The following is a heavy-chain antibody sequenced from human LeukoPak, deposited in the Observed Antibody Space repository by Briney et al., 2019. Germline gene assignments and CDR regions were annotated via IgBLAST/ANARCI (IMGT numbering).Heavy chain of an antibody. D-gene: IGHD4-23*01. J-gene: IGHJ4*02. V-gene: IGHV3-7*01. Sequence: GGSLRLSCAASGFTLSSYWMSWVRQDPGKGLEWVANMSQDGSHKYYVDSVKGRFTISRDNAKNSLYLQMNSLRAEDTAVYYCAGFYGGNRLGFDYWGQGTLVTVSS. CDR1: GFTLSSYW. CDR3: AGFYGGNRLGFDY. CDR2: MSQDGSHK.